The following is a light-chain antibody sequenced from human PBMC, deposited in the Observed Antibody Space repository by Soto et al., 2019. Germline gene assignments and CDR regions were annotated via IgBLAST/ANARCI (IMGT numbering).Light chain of an antibody. CDR3: QQYGSSPPYT. CDR2: GAS. J-gene: IGKJ2*01. Sequence: EIGLTQSPGTLSLSPGERATLSCRASQSISSSYLAWYQQKPGQAPRLLIYGASSRATGIPDRFSGSGSGTDFTLTISRLEPEDSALYYCQQYGSSPPYTFGQGTKLEIK. CDR1: QSISSSY. V-gene: IGKV3-20*01.